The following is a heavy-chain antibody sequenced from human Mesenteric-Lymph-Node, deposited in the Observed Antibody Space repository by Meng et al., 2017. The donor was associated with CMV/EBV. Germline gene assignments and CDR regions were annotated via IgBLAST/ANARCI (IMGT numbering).Heavy chain of an antibody. D-gene: IGHD3-3*01. CDR1: GGSITSTDYY. CDR3: VRDRRIRDEVWSGYYHQRGWFDP. Sequence: SETLSLTCTVSGGSITSTDYYWGWIRQPPGKGLEWIGSVYYSGSGYYNPSLKSRVIISVDTSKNQISLRLRSVTAADTAVYYCVRDRRIRDEVWSGYYHQRGWFDPWGRGTLVTVSS. CDR2: VYYSGSG. J-gene: IGHJ5*02. V-gene: IGHV4-39*07.